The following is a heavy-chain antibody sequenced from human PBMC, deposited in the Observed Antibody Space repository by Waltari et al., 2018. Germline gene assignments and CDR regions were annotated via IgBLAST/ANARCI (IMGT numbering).Heavy chain of an antibody. V-gene: IGHV1-3*01. J-gene: IGHJ1*01. CDR2: INAGNGNT. Sequence: QVQLVQSGAEVKKPGASVKVSCKASGYTFTSYAMHWVRQAPGQRLEWMGWINAGNGNTKYSQKFQGRVTITRDTSASTAYMELSSLRSEDTAVYYCAREDSGNTGYFQRWGQGTLVTVSS. D-gene: IGHD1-26*01. CDR3: AREDSGNTGYFQR. CDR1: GYTFTSYA.